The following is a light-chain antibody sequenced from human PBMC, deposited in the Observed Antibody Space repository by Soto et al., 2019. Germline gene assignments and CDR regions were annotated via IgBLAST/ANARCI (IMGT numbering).Light chain of an antibody. Sequence: QSALTQPASVSGSPGQSIAISCTGTSSDIGAYNWVSWYQQHPGKAPKLMIYDVSYRPSGGSNRFSGSISGNKASLTISGLQAEDEAVYYFSSYTRSDTYVFGSGTKLTVL. CDR2: DVS. V-gene: IGLV2-14*03. J-gene: IGLJ1*01. CDR1: SSDIGAYNW. CDR3: SSYTRSDTYV.